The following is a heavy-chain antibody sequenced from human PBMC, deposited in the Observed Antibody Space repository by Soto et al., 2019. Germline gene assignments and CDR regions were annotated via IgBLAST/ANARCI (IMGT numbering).Heavy chain of an antibody. Sequence: LTCAVYGGSFSGYYWSWIRQPPGKGLEWIGEINHSGSTNYNPSLKSRVTISVDTSKNQFSLKLSSVTAADTAVYYCARGPDRGDYWGQGTLVTVSS. CDR3: ARGPDRGDY. CDR1: GGSFSGYY. J-gene: IGHJ4*02. CDR2: INHSGST. D-gene: IGHD3-10*01. V-gene: IGHV4-34*01.